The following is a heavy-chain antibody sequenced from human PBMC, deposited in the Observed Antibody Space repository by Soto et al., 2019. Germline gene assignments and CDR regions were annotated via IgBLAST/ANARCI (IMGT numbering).Heavy chain of an antibody. CDR2: IYYSGST. D-gene: IGHD2-21*02. CDR1: GGSISSYY. V-gene: IGHV4-59*12. CDR3: ARVCGGDCHTGMDV. Sequence: SEALSLTCTLSGGSISSYYWSWIRQPPGKGLEWIGYIYYSGSTNYNPSLKSRVTISVDTSKNQFSLKLSSVTAADTAVYYCARVCGGDCHTGMDVWGNGTTVTVSS. J-gene: IGHJ6*01.